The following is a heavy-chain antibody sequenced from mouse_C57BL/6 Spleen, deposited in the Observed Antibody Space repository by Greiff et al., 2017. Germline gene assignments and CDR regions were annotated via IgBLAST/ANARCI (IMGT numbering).Heavy chain of an antibody. Sequence: QVQLKQPGAELVKPGASVKLSCTASGYTFTSYWMHWVKQRPGRGLEWIGRIDPNSGGTKYNEKFKSKATLTVDKPSSTAYMQLSSLTSEDSAVDDCAYGNYPSWFADWGQGTLVTVSA. V-gene: IGHV1-72*01. J-gene: IGHJ3*01. CDR3: AYGNYPSWFAD. CDR2: IDPNSGGT. CDR1: GYTFTSYW. D-gene: IGHD2-1*01.